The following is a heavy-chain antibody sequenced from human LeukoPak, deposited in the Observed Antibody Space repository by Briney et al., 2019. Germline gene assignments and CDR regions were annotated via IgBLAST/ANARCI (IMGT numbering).Heavy chain of an antibody. Sequence: ASVKVSCKASGYTFTSYGISWVRQAPGQGLEWMGGIIPIFGTANYAQKFQGRVTITADESTSTAYMELSSLRSEDTAVYYCARDRGYHLDWFDPWGQGTLVTVSS. CDR3: ARDRGYHLDWFDP. J-gene: IGHJ5*02. CDR2: IIPIFGTA. V-gene: IGHV1-69*13. CDR1: GYTFTSYG. D-gene: IGHD2-15*01.